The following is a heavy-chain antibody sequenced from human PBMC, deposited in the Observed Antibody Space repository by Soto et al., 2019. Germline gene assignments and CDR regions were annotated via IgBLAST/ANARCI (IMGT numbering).Heavy chain of an antibody. CDR3: AKRSPYSSGWYSPIFDY. Sequence: PGWSLRLSCAASGFSFSDYAMSWVRQAPGKGLEWVSVISESGGSTHYADSVRGRFTVSRDNSKNSLSLRMNSLRDEDTAVYFCAKRSPYSSGWYSPIFDYWGQGALVTVS. J-gene: IGHJ4*02. CDR1: GFSFSDYA. V-gene: IGHV3-23*01. D-gene: IGHD6-13*01. CDR2: ISESGGST.